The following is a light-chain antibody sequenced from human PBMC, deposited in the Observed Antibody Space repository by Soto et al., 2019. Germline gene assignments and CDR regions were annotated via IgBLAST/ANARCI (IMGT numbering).Light chain of an antibody. CDR1: ERVSSY. CDR3: QQYGSSPA. V-gene: IGKV3-20*01. Sequence: VLTQSPATLSVSPGERATLSCRACERVSSYLAWYQQKPGQAPRLPIYDASNRATGIPDRFSGSGSGTDFTLTISRLEPEDFAVYYCQQYGSSPAFGQGTKVDIK. CDR2: DAS. J-gene: IGKJ1*01.